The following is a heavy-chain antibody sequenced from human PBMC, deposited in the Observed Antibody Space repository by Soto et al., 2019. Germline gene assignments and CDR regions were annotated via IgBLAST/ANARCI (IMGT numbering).Heavy chain of an antibody. CDR3: ARDVDADFRTDFDY. Sequence: LSLTCTVSGGSISSGGYYWSWIRRAPGKGLEWISYISGNGEVIQYAASARGRFTISRDNAENSVYLEMESLRDEDTALYYCARDVDADFRTDFDYWGRGTLVTVSS. V-gene: IGHV3-11*01. D-gene: IGHD4-17*01. J-gene: IGHJ4*02. CDR2: ISGNGEVI. CDR1: GGSISSGGYY.